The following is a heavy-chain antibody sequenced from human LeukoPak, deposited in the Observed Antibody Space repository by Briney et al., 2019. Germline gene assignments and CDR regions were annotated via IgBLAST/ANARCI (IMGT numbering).Heavy chain of an antibody. CDR1: GFTFSSYT. V-gene: IGHV3-21*01. Sequence: PGGSLRLSCAASGFTFSSYTMHWIRQAPGKGLEWVSSISGSNSYIFYADSVKGRFTVSRDNAKDSLYLQMNSLRAEDTAVYYCARDAVDTANAVWGQGTTVTVSS. D-gene: IGHD5-18*01. CDR2: ISGSNSYI. J-gene: IGHJ6*02. CDR3: ARDAVDTANAV.